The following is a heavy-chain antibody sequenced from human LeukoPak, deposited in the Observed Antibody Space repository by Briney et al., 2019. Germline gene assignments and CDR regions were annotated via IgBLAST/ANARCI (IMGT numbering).Heavy chain of an antibody. J-gene: IGHJ4*02. Sequence: SETLSLTCTVSGGSISSSRYHWDWIRQPPGKGLEWIGSIYYSGSTYYNPSLKSRVTISVDTSKNQFSLKLSSVTAADTAVYYCVRLVGGDIDYWGQGTLVTVSS. V-gene: IGHV4-39*01. CDR3: VRLVGGDIDY. CDR2: IYYSGST. D-gene: IGHD5-12*01. CDR1: GGSISSSRYH.